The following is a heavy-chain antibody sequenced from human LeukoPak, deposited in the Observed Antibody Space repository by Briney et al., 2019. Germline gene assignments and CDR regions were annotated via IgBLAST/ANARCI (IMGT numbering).Heavy chain of an antibody. CDR1: GGSMNSGDYY. CDR2: IYDSGST. Sequence: SQTLSLTCTVSGGSMNSGDYYWSWIRRAPGKGLEWIGYIYDSGSTYYSPSLKSRVTISVHTSNNQFSLKLSSVTAADTAVYFCARAPSYCGGDCYFAGEIDVIDIWGQGTMVTVSS. CDR3: ARAPSYCGGDCYFAGEIDVIDI. V-gene: IGHV4-30-4*01. J-gene: IGHJ3*02. D-gene: IGHD2-21*02.